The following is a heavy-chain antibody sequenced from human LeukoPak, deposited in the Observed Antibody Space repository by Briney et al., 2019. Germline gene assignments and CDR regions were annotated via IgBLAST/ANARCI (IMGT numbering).Heavy chain of an antibody. CDR3: ARARYYFDSSAYFDY. CDR2: MNPNTGNT. J-gene: IGHJ4*02. Sequence: ASVKVSCKASGYTFTTYDINWVRQTTGQGLEWMGRMNPNTGNTGHAQKFQGRVTITRNTSTNTVYMELSSLRSEDTAIYYCARARYYFDSSAYFDYWGQGTLVTVSS. CDR1: GYTFTTYD. V-gene: IGHV1-8*03. D-gene: IGHD3-22*01.